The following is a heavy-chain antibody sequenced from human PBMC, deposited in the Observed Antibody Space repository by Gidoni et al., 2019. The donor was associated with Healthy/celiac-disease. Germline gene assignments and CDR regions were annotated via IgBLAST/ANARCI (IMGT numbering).Heavy chain of an antibody. V-gene: IGHV3-30*18. CDR1: GFPFSSYG. J-gene: IGHJ5*02. CDR3: AKSFRRSGGPLDP. Sequence: QVQLVESGGGVVQPGRSLRLSCAASGFPFSSYGMHWVRQAPGKGLEWVAVISYDGSNKYYADSVKGRFTISRDNSKNTLYLQMNSLRAEDTAVYYCAKSFRRSGGPLDPWGQGTLVTVSS. D-gene: IGHD2-15*01. CDR2: ISYDGSNK.